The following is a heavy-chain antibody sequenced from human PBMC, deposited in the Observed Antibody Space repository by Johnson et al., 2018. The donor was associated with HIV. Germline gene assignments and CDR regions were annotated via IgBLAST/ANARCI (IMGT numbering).Heavy chain of an antibody. J-gene: IGHJ3*02. CDR1: GFTFSSYA. V-gene: IGHV3-30*04. CDR2: ISYDGSNK. D-gene: IGHD3-22*01. CDR3: AKARGSSGYYDAFDI. Sequence: QVQLLESGGGLVQPGRSLRLSCAASGFTFSSYAMHWVRQAPGKGLEWVAVISYDGSNKYYADSVKGRFTISRDNSKNTLYLQMNSLRGEDTAVYYCAKARGSSGYYDAFDIWGQGTMVTVSS.